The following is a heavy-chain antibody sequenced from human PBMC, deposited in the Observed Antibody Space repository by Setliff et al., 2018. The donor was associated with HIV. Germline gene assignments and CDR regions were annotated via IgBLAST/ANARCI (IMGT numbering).Heavy chain of an antibody. Sequence: GGSLRLSCTTSGFTFGDYSMAWVRQAPDKGLEWVGFISSKTYGGPTEYAASVKGRFTISRDDSKSMAYLQMNSLKTEDTGVYYCTTDDNYDFWSGTWGQGTLVTVSS. J-gene: IGHJ4*02. V-gene: IGHV3-49*04. CDR1: GFTFGDYS. D-gene: IGHD3-3*01. CDR3: TTDDNYDFWSGT. CDR2: ISSKTYGGPT.